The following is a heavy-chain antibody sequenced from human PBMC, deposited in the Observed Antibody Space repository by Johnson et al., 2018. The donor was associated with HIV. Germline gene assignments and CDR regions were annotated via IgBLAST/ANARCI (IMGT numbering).Heavy chain of an antibody. D-gene: IGHD4-23*01. Sequence: MQLVESGGGVVRPGGSLRLSCAASGFTFSNAWMSWVRQAPGKGLEWVAVVSDHGRTTYFADSVKGRFTISRDNSKNTLYLRLNSLRPEDSAVYYCAKDVSVVTPSGSFDIWGQGTRVTVSS. CDR3: AKDVSVVTPSGSFDI. V-gene: IGHV3-30*18. CDR1: GFTFSNAW. J-gene: IGHJ3*02. CDR2: VSDHGRTT.